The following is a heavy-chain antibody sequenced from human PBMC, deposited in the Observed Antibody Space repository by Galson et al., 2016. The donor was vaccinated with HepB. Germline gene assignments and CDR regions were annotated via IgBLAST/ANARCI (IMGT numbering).Heavy chain of an antibody. Sequence: PALVKPTQTLTLTCSISGFSLSTNGVRVSWIRQPPGKALEWLARIDWDDDKFYRTSLKTRLTISKYTSKKTVVLTMTNMDPADTGTYYCARMRGGNWGLGTLITVAS. CDR2: IDWDDDK. J-gene: IGHJ4*02. CDR1: GFSLSTNGVR. CDR3: ARMRGGN. V-gene: IGHV2-70*04. D-gene: IGHD3-16*01.